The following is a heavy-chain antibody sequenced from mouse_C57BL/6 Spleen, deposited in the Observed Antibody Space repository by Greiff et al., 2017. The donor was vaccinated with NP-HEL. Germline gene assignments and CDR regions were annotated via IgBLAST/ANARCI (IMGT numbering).Heavy chain of an antibody. D-gene: IGHD1-1*01. Sequence: EVMLVESGGGLVQPGGSMKLSCAASGFTFSDAWMDWVRQSPEKGLEWVAEIRNKANNHATYYAESVKGRFTISRDDSKSSVYLQMNSLRAEDTGIYYCTRARYYGSQYFDVWGTGTTVTVSS. CDR3: TRARYYGSQYFDV. J-gene: IGHJ1*03. CDR2: IRNKANNHAT. CDR1: GFTFSDAW. V-gene: IGHV6-6*01.